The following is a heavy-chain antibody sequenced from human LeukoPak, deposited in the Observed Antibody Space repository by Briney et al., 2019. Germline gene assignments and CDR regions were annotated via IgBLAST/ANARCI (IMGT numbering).Heavy chain of an antibody. CDR1: GYTFTSYG. CDR2: IIPIFGTA. CDR3: ARVAKGSGYPLGAFDI. D-gene: IGHD3-22*01. J-gene: IGHJ3*02. Sequence: GASVKVSCKASGYTFTSYGISWVRQAPGQGLEWMGGIIPIFGTANYAQKFQGRVTITADESTSTAYMELSSLRSEDTAVYYCARVAKGSGYPLGAFDIWGQGTMVTVSS. V-gene: IGHV1-69*13.